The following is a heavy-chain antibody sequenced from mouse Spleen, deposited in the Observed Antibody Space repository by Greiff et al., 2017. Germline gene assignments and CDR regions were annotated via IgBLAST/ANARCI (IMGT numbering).Heavy chain of an antibody. Sequence: VQLQQPGAELVRPGSSVKLSCKASGYTFTSYWMHWVKQRPIQGLEWIGNIDPSDSETHYNQKFKDKATLTVDKSSSTAYMQLSSLTSEDSAVYYCARLLYYYGSSHWYFDVWGTGTTVTVSS. CDR3: ARLLYYYGSSHWYFDV. J-gene: IGHJ1*03. CDR2: IDPSDSET. D-gene: IGHD1-1*01. CDR1: GYTFTSYW. V-gene: IGHV1-52*01.